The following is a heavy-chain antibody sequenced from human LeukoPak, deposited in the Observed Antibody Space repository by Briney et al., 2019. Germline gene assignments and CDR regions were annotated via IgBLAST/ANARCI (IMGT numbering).Heavy chain of an antibody. CDR1: GVSISAYY. D-gene: IGHD3-3*01. CDR2: IYTSGST. J-gene: IGHJ3*02. CDR3: ARGLRSDYDFWSGYGDAFDI. Sequence: SETLSLTCTVSGVSISAYYWTWIRQPAGKGLEWIGRIYTSGSTNYNPSLKSRVTISVDTSKNQFSLKLSSVTAADTAVYYCARGLRSDYDFWSGYGDAFDIWGQGTMVTVSS. V-gene: IGHV4-4*07.